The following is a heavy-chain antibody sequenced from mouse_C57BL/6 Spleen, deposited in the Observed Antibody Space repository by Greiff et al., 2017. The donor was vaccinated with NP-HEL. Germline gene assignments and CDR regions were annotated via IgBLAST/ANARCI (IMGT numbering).Heavy chain of an antibody. CDR1: GFTFSSYA. Sequence: EVKVVESGGGLVKPGGSLKLSCAASGFTFSSYAMSWVRQTPEKRREWVATISDGGSYTYYPDNVKGRFTISRDNAKNNLYLQMSHLKSEDTAMYYCARDQGYSNLFAYWGQGTLVTVSA. D-gene: IGHD2-5*01. CDR3: ARDQGYSNLFAY. CDR2: ISDGGSYT. J-gene: IGHJ3*01. V-gene: IGHV5-4*01.